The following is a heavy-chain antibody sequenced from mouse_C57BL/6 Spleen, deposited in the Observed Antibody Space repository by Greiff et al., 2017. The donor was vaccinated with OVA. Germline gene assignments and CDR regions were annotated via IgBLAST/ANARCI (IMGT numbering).Heavy chain of an antibody. D-gene: IGHD1-2*01. CDR2: ISSGSSTI. CDR3: ARRTAEGGYFDV. Sequence: DVMLVESGGGLVKPGGSLKLSCAASGFTFSDYGMHWVRQAPEKGLEWVAYISSGSSTIYYADTVKGRFTISRDNAKNTLFLQMTSLRSEDTAMYYCARRTAEGGYFDVWGTGTTVTVSS. CDR1: GFTFSDYG. J-gene: IGHJ1*03. V-gene: IGHV5-17*01.